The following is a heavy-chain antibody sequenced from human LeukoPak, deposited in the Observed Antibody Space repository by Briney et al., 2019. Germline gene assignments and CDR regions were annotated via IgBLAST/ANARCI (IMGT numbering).Heavy chain of an antibody. CDR1: GGTFSSYA. Sequence: GASVKVSCKASGGTFSSYAISWVRQAPGQGLEWMGGIIPIFGTANYAQKFQGRVTITADKSTSTAYMELSSLRSEDTAVYYCGRSEATVTTFDYWGQGTLVTVSS. V-gene: IGHV1-69*06. CDR2: IIPIFGTA. J-gene: IGHJ4*02. D-gene: IGHD4-17*01. CDR3: GRSEATVTTFDY.